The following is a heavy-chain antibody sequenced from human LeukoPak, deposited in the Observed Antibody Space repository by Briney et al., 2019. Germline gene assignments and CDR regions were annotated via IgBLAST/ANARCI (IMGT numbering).Heavy chain of an antibody. Sequence: GGSLRLSCAASGFTFSSYSMNWVRQAPGKGLEWVSSISSSSSYIYYADSVKGRFTISRDNAKNSLYLQMNSLRAEDTAVYYCARVVQGSSGPKFRFYYYYGMDVWGQGTTVTVSS. J-gene: IGHJ6*02. CDR2: ISSSSSYI. CDR1: GFTFSSYS. D-gene: IGHD6-19*01. V-gene: IGHV3-21*01. CDR3: ARVVQGSSGPKFRFYYYYGMDV.